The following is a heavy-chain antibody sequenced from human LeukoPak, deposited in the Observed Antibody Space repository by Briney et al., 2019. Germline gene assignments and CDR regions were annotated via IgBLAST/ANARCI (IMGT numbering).Heavy chain of an antibody. Sequence: ASVKVSCKASGYTFTSYAMHWVRQAPGQRLEWMGWINAGNGNTKYSQKFQGRVTITRDTSAGTAYMELSSLRSEDTAVYYCARAGTIQLWSPPPAYWGQGTLVTVSS. J-gene: IGHJ4*02. CDR2: INAGNGNT. V-gene: IGHV1-3*01. D-gene: IGHD5-18*01. CDR1: GYTFTSYA. CDR3: ARAGTIQLWSPPPAY.